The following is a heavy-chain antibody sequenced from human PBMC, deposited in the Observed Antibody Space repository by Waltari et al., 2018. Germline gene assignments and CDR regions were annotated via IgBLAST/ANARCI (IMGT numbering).Heavy chain of an antibody. V-gene: IGHV4-39*01. CDR2: IYYSGST. CDR1: GGSISRSSYY. D-gene: IGHD3-10*01. J-gene: IGHJ5*02. CDR3: ARQVSGYYGSGRNNWFDP. Sequence: QLQLQESGPGLVKPSETLSLTCTVSGGSISRSSYYWGWIRPPPGKGLEWIGSIYYSGSTYYNPSLKSRVTISVDTSKNQFSLKLSSVTAADTAVYYCARQVSGYYGSGRNNWFDPWGQGTLVTVSS.